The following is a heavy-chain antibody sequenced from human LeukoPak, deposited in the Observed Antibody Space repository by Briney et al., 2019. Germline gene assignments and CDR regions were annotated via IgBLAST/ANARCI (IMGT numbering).Heavy chain of an antibody. Sequence: ASVKVSCKASGYTFTGYFVHWVRPAPGQGLEWVGWINPNGGGTNYAPKFQGRVTMTRDTSITTVYMELSGLRSDDTAVYFCARVPNYWGQGTPVTVSS. CDR3: ARVPNY. V-gene: IGHV1-2*02. CDR2: INPNGGGT. CDR1: GYTFTGYF. J-gene: IGHJ4*02.